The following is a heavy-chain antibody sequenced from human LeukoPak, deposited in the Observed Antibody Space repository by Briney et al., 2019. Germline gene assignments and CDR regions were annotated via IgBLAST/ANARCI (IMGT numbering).Heavy chain of an antibody. CDR1: GFTFSSYA. Sequence: PGRSLRLSCAASGFTFSSYAMHWVRQAPGKGLEWVAVISYDGSNNYYADSVKGRFTISRDNSKNTLYLQMNSLRAEDTAVYYCASPPSNFDWSPSPLDYWGQGTLVTVSS. V-gene: IGHV3-30*04. J-gene: IGHJ4*02. CDR2: ISYDGSNN. CDR3: ASPPSNFDWSPSPLDY. D-gene: IGHD3-9*01.